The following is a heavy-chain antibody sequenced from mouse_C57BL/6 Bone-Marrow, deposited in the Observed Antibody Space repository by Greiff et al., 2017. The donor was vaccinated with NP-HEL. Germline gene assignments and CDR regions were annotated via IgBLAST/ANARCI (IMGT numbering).Heavy chain of an antibody. CDR2: IYPGSGNT. V-gene: IGHV1-66*01. J-gene: IGHJ4*01. CDR3: ARWGRREGYYAMDY. CDR1: GYSFTSYY. Sequence: QVQLQQSGPELVKPGASVKISCKASGYSFTSYYIHWVKQRPGQGLEWIGWIYPGSGNTKYNEKFKGKATLTADASSSTAYMQLSSLTSEDSAVYYCARWGRREGYYAMDYWGQGTSVTVSS.